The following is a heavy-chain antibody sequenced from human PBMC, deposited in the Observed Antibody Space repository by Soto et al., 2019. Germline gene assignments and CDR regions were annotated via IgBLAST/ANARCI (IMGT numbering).Heavy chain of an antibody. D-gene: IGHD6-6*01. CDR3: AGRVVARPY. J-gene: IGHJ4*02. V-gene: IGHV4-4*02. CDR2: IHHSGGT. CDR1: GGSINSDNW. Sequence: QELLQESGPRLVKPSGTLSLTCAVSGGSINSDNWWSWVRQPLGKGLEWIGEIHHSGGTNYNPSLKSRLIISVDKSKNQFSLNLRSVTAADTAVYYCAGRVVARPYWGQGTLVTVSS.